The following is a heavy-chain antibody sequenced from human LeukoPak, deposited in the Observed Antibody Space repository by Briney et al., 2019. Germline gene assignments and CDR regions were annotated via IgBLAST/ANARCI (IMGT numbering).Heavy chain of an antibody. J-gene: IGHJ6*02. V-gene: IGHV3-30*02. CDR1: GFTFSSYG. Sequence: GGSLRLSCAASGFTFSSYGMHWVRQAPGKGLEWVAVIWYDGSNKYYADSVKGRFTISRDNSKNTLFLQMNSLRAEDTAVYYCAKDPYGGSYYYYGMDVWGQGTTVTVSS. D-gene: IGHD4-23*01. CDR3: AKDPYGGSYYYYGMDV. CDR2: IWYDGSNK.